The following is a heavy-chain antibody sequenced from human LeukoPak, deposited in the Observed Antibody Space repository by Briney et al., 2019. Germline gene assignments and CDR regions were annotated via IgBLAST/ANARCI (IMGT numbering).Heavy chain of an antibody. V-gene: IGHV3-66*01. CDR2: IYSGGST. J-gene: IGHJ4*02. Sequence: GSLRLSCADSGFTLSSNYMSWVRQAPGKGLGWGSVIYSGGSTYYADSVKGRFTISRDNSKNTLYLQMNSLRAEDTAVYYCARESDYGDYAYWGQGTLVTVSS. CDR3: ARESDYGDYAY. CDR1: GFTLSSNY. D-gene: IGHD4-17*01.